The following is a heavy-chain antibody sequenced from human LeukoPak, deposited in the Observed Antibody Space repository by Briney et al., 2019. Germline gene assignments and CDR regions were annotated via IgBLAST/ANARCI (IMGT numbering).Heavy chain of an antibody. CDR3: ASSYSSGWRNFDY. CDR1: GYRFTAYW. D-gene: IGHD6-19*01. V-gene: IGHV5-51*01. Sequence: GESLKISCRASGYRFTAYWIGWVRQMPGKGLEWMGIIYPGDSETTYSPSFQGQVTMSADRSLTTAYLQWSSLKASDTAMYYCASSYSSGWRNFDYWGQGTLVTVSS. J-gene: IGHJ4*02. CDR2: IYPGDSET.